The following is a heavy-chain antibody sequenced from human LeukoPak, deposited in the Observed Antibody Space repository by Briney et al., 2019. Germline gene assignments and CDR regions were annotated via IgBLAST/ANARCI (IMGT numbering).Heavy chain of an antibody. CDR2: INPSGGST. Sequence: ASVKVSCKASGYTFTSYYMHWVRQAPGQGLEWMGIINPSGGSTSYAQKFQGRVTMTRDTSTSTVYMELSSPRYEDTAVYYCAREGGYCSGGSCYVYFDYWGQGTLVTVSS. CDR3: AREGGYCSGGSCYVYFDY. V-gene: IGHV1-46*01. CDR1: GYTFTSYY. J-gene: IGHJ4*02. D-gene: IGHD2-15*01.